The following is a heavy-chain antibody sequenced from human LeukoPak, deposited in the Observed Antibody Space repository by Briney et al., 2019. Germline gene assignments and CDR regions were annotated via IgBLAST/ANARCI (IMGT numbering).Heavy chain of an antibody. D-gene: IGHD6-13*01. J-gene: IGHJ5*02. CDR3: AETKVAAAGTSGWFDP. V-gene: IGHV1-69*05. CDR2: IIPIFCTA. CDR1: GGTFSSYA. Sequence: SVKVSCKASGGTFSSYAISWVRQAPGQGLEWMGGIIPIFCTANYAQKFQGRVTITTDESTSTAYMEMSRLRSEDTAVYYCAETKVAAAGTSGWFDPWGQGTLVTVSS.